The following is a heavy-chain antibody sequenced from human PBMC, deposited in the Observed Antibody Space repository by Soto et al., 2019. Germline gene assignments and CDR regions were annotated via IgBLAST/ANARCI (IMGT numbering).Heavy chain of an antibody. CDR1: GGSINDHY. Sequence: SETLSLTCTVSGGSINDHYWSWIRQPPGKRLEWIGYISYSGTTTYNPSLKSRVTISVDTSKNQFSLKLSSVTAADTAVYYCAKTYSGNYFDYWGQGTLVTVSS. CDR3: AKTYSGNYFDY. CDR2: ISYSGTT. J-gene: IGHJ4*02. D-gene: IGHD1-26*01. V-gene: IGHV4-59*11.